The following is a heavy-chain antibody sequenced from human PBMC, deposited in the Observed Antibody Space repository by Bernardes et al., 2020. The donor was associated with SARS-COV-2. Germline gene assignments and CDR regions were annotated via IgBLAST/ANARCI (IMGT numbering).Heavy chain of an antibody. CDR3: ASFRDSSGYYVLDV. Sequence: SASLSLTCTVSGGSISTSYWSWVRQPPGTGLEWIGYIYYSGSTNYNPSLKSRVTMSVDTSKNQFSLKLYSVTAADTAVYYCASFRDSSGYYVLDVWGQGTTVTVSS. CDR1: GGSISTSY. CDR2: IYYSGST. J-gene: IGHJ6*02. V-gene: IGHV4-59*03. D-gene: IGHD3-22*01.